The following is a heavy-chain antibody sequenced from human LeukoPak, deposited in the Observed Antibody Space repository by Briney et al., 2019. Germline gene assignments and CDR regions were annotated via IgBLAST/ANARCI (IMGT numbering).Heavy chain of an antibody. CDR1: GYSFTNYG. V-gene: IGHV1-18*01. CDR2: ISAHNGNT. CDR3: ARGLRQGGSWFGERERNWFDP. Sequence: ASVKVSCKASGYSFTNYGIIWVRQTPGQGLQWMGWISAHNGNTNYAQKLQGRVTLTTDTSTSTVYMELRSLTSDDTAVYYCARGLRQGGSWFGERERNWFDPWGQGTLVTASS. J-gene: IGHJ5*02. D-gene: IGHD3-10*01.